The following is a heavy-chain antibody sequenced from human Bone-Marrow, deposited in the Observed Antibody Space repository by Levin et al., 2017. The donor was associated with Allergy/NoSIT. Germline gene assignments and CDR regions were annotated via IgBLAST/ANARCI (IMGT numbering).Heavy chain of an antibody. CDR1: GFTFSNHG. V-gene: IGHV3-30*18. D-gene: IGHD3-9*01. Sequence: GESLKISCAVSGFTFSNHGMHWVRQTPGKGLEWVAVISYDGNDKYYADSVKGRFTTSRDNSKNTVYLQMNSLRAEDTAVYYCAKDSRSYYDILTGYRMPYFDSWGQGALVTVSS. J-gene: IGHJ4*02. CDR2: ISYDGNDK. CDR3: AKDSRSYYDILTGYRMPYFDS.